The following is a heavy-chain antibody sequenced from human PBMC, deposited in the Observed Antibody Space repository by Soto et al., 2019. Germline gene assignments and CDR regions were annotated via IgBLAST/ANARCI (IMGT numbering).Heavy chain of an antibody. Sequence: QLQLQESGPGLVKPSETLSLTCTVSGGSISSSSYYWGWIRQPPGKGLEWIGSIYYSGSTYYNPSLKSRVTISVDTSTNQFSLRLSSVTAADTAVYYCARHSGSPASGGDYVGRYFDLWGRGTLVTVSS. CDR2: IYYSGST. J-gene: IGHJ2*01. V-gene: IGHV4-39*01. D-gene: IGHD4-17*01. CDR1: GGSISSSSYY. CDR3: ARHSGSPASGGDYVGRYFDL.